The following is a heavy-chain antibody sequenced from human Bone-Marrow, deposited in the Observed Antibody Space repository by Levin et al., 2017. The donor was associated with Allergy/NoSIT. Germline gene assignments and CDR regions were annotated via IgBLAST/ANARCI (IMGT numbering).Heavy chain of an antibody. V-gene: IGHV1-8*01. D-gene: IGHD4-23*01. CDR3: ARDYGGNSGEFDP. Sequence: ASVKVSCKASGYTFTSYDLNWVRQATGQGLEWVGWMNPNTGNTGYAQKFQGRVTMTRNTSISTAYMELSSLRSEDTAVYYCARDYGGNSGEFDPWGQGTLVTVSS. CDR2: MNPNTGNT. CDR1: GYTFTSYD. J-gene: IGHJ5*02.